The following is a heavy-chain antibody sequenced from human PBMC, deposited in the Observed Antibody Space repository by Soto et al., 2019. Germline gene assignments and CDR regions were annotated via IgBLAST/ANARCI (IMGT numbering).Heavy chain of an antibody. CDR3: ARGPNSSGSSFDY. CDR2: INHSGST. V-gene: IGHV4-34*01. J-gene: IGHJ4*02. D-gene: IGHD6-19*01. Sequence: QVQLQQWGAGLLKPSETLSLTCAVYGGSFSGYYWSWIRQPPGKGLEWIGEINHSGSTNYNPSLKSRVTISVDTSKNQFSLKLSSVTAADTAVYYCARGPNSSGSSFDYWGQGTLVTVSS. CDR1: GGSFSGYY.